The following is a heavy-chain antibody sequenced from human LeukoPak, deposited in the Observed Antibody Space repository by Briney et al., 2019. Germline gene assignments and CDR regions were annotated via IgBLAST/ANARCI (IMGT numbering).Heavy chain of an antibody. CDR1: GGSISSSNW. J-gene: IGHJ4*02. V-gene: IGHV4-4*02. Sequence: SETLSLTCAVSGGSISSSNWWSWVRQPPGKGLEWIGEIYHSGSTNYNPSLKRRVTISVDKSKNQFSLKLSSVTAADTAVYYCARFNGTAMVPFDYWGQGTLVTVSS. D-gene: IGHD5-18*01. CDR2: IYHSGST. CDR3: ARFNGTAMVPFDY.